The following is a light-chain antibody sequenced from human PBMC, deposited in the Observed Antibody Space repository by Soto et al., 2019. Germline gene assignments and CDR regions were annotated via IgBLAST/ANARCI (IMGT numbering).Light chain of an antibody. CDR2: GAS. CDR1: QSVTSNF. CDR3: QQRSNWPLT. V-gene: IGKV3D-20*02. Sequence: EIVLTQYPGTLALSQGERATLSCRVSQSVTSNFLAWYQQEPGQAPRLLIYGASSRATGIPDRFSGSGSGTDFTFTINRLEPEDFAVYYCQQRSNWPLTFGGGTKVDIK. J-gene: IGKJ4*01.